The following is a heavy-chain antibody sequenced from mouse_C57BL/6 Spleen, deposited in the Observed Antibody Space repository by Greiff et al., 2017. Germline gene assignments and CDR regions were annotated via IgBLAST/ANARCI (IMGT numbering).Heavy chain of an antibody. J-gene: IGHJ3*01. V-gene: IGHV1-26*01. D-gene: IGHD2-1*01. CDR2: INPNNGGT. CDR3: ARKEGPLYYGNWFAY. CDR1: GYTFTDYY. Sequence: EVQLQQSGPELVKPGASVKISCKASGYTFTDYYMNWVKQSHGKSLEWIGDINPNNGGTSYNQKFKGKATLTVDKSSSTAYMELRSLTSEDSEVYYCARKEGPLYYGNWFAYWGQGTLVTVSA.